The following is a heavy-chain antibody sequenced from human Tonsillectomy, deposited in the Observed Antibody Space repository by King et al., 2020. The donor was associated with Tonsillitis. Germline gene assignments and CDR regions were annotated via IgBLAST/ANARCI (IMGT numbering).Heavy chain of an antibody. Sequence: VQLVQSGGEVKKPGSSVKVSCKASGGTFSTYSISWVRQAPGQGLEWMGGIIPMFGTTNYAQKFQGRATITADESTSTVYMELSSLRSADTAVYYCARPVPICSGGSCYSTHDAFDLWGQGTMVTVSS. CDR1: GGTFSTYS. V-gene: IGHV1-69*01. D-gene: IGHD2-15*01. CDR3: ARPVPICSGGSCYSTHDAFDL. J-gene: IGHJ3*01. CDR2: IIPMFGTT.